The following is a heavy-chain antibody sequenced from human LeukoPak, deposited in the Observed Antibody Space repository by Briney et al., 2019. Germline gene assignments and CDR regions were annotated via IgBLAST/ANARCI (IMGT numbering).Heavy chain of an antibody. CDR1: GFSFSSYG. D-gene: IGHD3-3*01. Sequence: PGRSLRLSCAASGFSFSSYGMHWVRQAPGKGLEWVALTSYDGSNKYYGDSVKGRFTISRDNSKNTLYLQMNSLKAQDTAVYYCAKMPGDFWSAFYHYFDFWGQGTLVTVSS. J-gene: IGHJ4*02. V-gene: IGHV3-30*18. CDR3: AKMPGDFWSAFYHYFDF. CDR2: TSYDGSNK.